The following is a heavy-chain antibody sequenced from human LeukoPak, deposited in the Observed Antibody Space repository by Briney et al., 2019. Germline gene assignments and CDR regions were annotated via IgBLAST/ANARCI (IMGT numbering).Heavy chain of an antibody. CDR3: ARTVLVPFTYYYYGMDV. V-gene: IGHV1-2*02. D-gene: IGHD6-6*01. CDR1: GYTFTGYY. CDR2: INPNRGGT. Sequence: ASVKVSFKASGYTFTGYYMHWVRQAPGQGLEWMGWINPNRGGTNYAQKFQGRVTMTRVTSISTAYMELSRLRSDDTAVYYCARTVLVPFTYYYYGMDVWGQGTTVTVSS. J-gene: IGHJ6*02.